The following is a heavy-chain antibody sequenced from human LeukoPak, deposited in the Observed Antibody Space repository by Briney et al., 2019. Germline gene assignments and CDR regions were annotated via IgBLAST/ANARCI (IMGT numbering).Heavy chain of an antibody. D-gene: IGHD6-25*01. Sequence: PSETLSLTCTVSGGSITGYYWNWIRQPPGKGLEWIGYIYYTGSTNYNPSLKSRVTISVDTSKNQFSLKLSSVTAADTAVYYCARYLAAGYFDLWGRGTLVTVSS. CDR1: GGSITGYY. CDR3: ARYLAAGYFDL. CDR2: IYYTGST. J-gene: IGHJ2*01. V-gene: IGHV4-59*08.